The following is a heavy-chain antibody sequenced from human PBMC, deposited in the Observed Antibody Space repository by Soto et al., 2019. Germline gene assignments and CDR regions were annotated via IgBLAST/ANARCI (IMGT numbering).Heavy chain of an antibody. CDR2: IYYSGST. CDR3: ASYDFGSGYYLS. D-gene: IGHD3-3*01. CDR1: GGSISSSSYY. J-gene: IGHJ5*02. Sequence: QLQLQESGPGLVKPSETLSLTCTVSGGSISSSSYYWGWIRQPPGKGLEWIGSIYYSGSTYYNPSLKSRVTISVDTSKNQFSLKLSAVTAADTAVYYCASYDFGSGYYLSWGQGTLVTVSS. V-gene: IGHV4-39*01.